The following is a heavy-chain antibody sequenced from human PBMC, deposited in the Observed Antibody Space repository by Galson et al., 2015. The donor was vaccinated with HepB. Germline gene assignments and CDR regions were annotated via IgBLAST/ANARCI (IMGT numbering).Heavy chain of an antibody. J-gene: IGHJ6*02. D-gene: IGHD3-10*01. CDR1: GFTFSSYG. CDR2: ISYDGSNK. CDR3: AKDLSLWFGEYYYGMDV. V-gene: IGHV3-30*18. Sequence: SLRLSCAASGFTFSSYGMHWVRQAPGKGLEWVAVISYDGSNKYYADSVKGRFTISRDNSKNTLYLQMNSLRAEDTAVYYCAKDLSLWFGEYYYGMDVWGQGTTVTVSS.